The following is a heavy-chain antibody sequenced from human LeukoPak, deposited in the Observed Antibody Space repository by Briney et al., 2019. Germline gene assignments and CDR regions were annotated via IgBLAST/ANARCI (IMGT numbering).Heavy chain of an antibody. Sequence: GGSLRLSCAASGFTFSSYAMSWVRQAPGKGLEWVANIKQDGSEKYYVDSVKGRFTISRDNAKNSLYLQMNSLRAEDTAVYYCARGVPPPDYDFWSGYYWDYFDYWGQGTLVTVSS. J-gene: IGHJ4*02. D-gene: IGHD3-3*01. V-gene: IGHV3-7*01. CDR2: IKQDGSEK. CDR3: ARGVPPPDYDFWSGYYWDYFDY. CDR1: GFTFSSYA.